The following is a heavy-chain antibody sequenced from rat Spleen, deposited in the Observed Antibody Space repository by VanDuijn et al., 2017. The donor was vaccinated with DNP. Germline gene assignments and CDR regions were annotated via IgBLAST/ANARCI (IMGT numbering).Heavy chain of an antibody. CDR1: GFTFSNYG. CDR3: ARHRTIMPYYYSMDA. CDR2: ISYDGSST. Sequence: EVQLVESGGGLVQPGSPLKLSCVASGFTFSNYGMAWVRQAPTKGLEWVATISYDGSSTWYRDSVKGRFTISRDNAQSTLYLQMDSLRSEDTATYYCARHRTIMPYYYSMDAWGQGASVIVSS. D-gene: IGHD1-12*01. J-gene: IGHJ4*01. V-gene: IGHV5-29*01.